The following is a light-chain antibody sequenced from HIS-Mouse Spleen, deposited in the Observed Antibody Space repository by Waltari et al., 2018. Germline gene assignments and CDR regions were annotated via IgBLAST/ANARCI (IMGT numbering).Light chain of an antibody. J-gene: IGKJ1*01. CDR1: QGISSY. Sequence: DIQLTQSPSFLSASVGVRVTLTCRASQGISSYLAWYQQKPGKAPKLLIYAASTLQSGVPSRFSGSGSGTEFTLTISSLQPEDFATYYCQQLNSYPPTFGQGTKVEIK. CDR2: AAS. V-gene: IGKV1-9*01. CDR3: QQLNSYPPT.